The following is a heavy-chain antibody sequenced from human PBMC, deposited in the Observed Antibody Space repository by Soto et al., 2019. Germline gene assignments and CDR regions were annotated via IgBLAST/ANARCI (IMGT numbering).Heavy chain of an antibody. V-gene: IGHV1-58*01. Sequence: ASLKVSCNASGFTFTSSAVQWVLQARGQRLEWIGWIVVGSGNTNYAQKFQERVTITRDMSTSTAYMELSSLRSEDTAVYYCEADCSGGSCYSRRYEYYGMDFWVQGTTVTVSS. CDR2: IVVGSGNT. CDR1: GFTFTSSA. J-gene: IGHJ6*02. CDR3: EADCSGGSCYSRRYEYYGMDF. D-gene: IGHD2-15*01.